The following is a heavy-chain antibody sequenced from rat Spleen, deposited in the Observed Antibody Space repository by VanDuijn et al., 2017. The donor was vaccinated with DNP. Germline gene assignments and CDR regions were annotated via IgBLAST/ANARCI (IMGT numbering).Heavy chain of an antibody. V-gene: IGHV2-27*01. J-gene: IGHJ3*01. CDR3: ARHDGAAHWFAS. CDR1: GFSLTSYD. D-gene: IGHD1-2*01. CDR2: IQNGGST. Sequence: QVQLKESGPGLVQPSQTLSLTCTVSGFSLTSYDVHWVRQPPGKGLEWMGRIQNGGSTDYNSAVQSRPSISRDTSKSQVFLKMNSLQPEDTGTYYCARHDGAAHWFASWGQGTLVTVSS.